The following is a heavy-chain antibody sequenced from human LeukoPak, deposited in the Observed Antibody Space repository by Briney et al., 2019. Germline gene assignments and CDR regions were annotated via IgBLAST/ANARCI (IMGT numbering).Heavy chain of an antibody. D-gene: IGHD3-22*01. CDR3: ARVYYYDSSGYYWFDP. CDR2: MSASGST. CDR1: GASISNYY. Sequence: PSETLSLTCTVSGASISNYYWSWIRQSAGRGLEWIGRMSASGSTNYSPSLKSRVTMSVDTSRSQFSLRLNSVTAADTAVYYCARVYYYDSSGYYWFDPWGQGTLVTVSS. V-gene: IGHV4-4*07. J-gene: IGHJ5*02.